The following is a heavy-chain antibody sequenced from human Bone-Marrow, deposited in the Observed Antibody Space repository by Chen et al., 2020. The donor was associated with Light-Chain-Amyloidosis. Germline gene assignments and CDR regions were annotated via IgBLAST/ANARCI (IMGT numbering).Heavy chain of an antibody. CDR2: ISSSGSTI. CDR3: ASVGSYDSSGYYFYYFDY. D-gene: IGHD3-22*01. J-gene: IGHJ4*02. V-gene: IGHV3-48*03. CDR1: GFTFSSYE. Sequence: EVQLVESGGGLVQPGGSLRLSCAASGFTFSSYEMNWVRQAPGKGLEWVSYISSSGSTIYYADSVKGRFTISRDNAKNSLYLQMNSLRAEDTAVYYCASVGSYDSSGYYFYYFDYWGQGTLVTVSS.